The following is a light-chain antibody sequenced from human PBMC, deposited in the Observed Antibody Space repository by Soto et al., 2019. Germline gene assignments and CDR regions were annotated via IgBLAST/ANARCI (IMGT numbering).Light chain of an antibody. CDR2: GAS. CDR1: QSVNSN. CDR3: QQYNEWTSRT. J-gene: IGKJ1*01. V-gene: IGKV3-15*01. Sequence: EIVMTQSPATLSVSPGERATLSCRASQSVNSNLAWYQQKPGQAPRLLIYGASTRATGLPARFSGSGSGTEFTLTISSLQSEDFAVYYCQQYNEWTSRTVGQGTKVEIK.